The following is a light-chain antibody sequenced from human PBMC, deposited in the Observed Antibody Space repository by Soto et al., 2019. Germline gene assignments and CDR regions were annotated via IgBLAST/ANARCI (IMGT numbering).Light chain of an antibody. Sequence: DVQMTQSPPFVSASVGDRVAITCRASQGISTSLVWYQHKPGKAPELLIFGASNLQTGVPSRFSGSGSGTDFTLSITSLQPDDSATYYRQQAKTFPWTFGQGTKVEIK. CDR2: GAS. V-gene: IGKV1-12*01. CDR1: QGISTS. CDR3: QQAKTFPWT. J-gene: IGKJ1*01.